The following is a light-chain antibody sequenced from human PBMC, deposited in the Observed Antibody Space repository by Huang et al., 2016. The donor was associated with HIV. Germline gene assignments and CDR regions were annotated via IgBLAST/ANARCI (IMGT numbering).Light chain of an antibody. CDR2: DSS. CDR3: QQRGSWPPT. J-gene: IGKJ5*01. Sequence: EVLLTQAPATLSLFPGERASLSCWASQVVTNYLAWDQQKPGQPPRLLIYDSSNRATGVPPRFSGSGSGTDFTLTISSLEPGDSAVYYCQQRGSWPPTFGQGTRLEIK. V-gene: IGKV3-11*01. CDR1: QVVTNY.